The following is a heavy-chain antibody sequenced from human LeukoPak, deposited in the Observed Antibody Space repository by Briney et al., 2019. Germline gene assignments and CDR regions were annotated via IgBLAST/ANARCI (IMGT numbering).Heavy chain of an antibody. CDR1: GFIFSSYS. J-gene: IGHJ4*02. Sequence: GGSLRLSCAASGFIFSSYSLNWVRQAPGTGLEWISYITGSSSSTHYADSLKGRFTIFRDNAKNSLYLQMTSLRAEDTAVYYCASLHGLLGKNWGQGNLVTVSS. CDR3: ASLHGLLGKN. D-gene: IGHD1-26*01. V-gene: IGHV3-48*01. CDR2: ITGSSSST.